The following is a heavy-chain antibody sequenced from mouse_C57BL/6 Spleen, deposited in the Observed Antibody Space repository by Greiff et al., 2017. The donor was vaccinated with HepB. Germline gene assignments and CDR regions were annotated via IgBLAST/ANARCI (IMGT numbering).Heavy chain of an antibody. Sequence: QVQLKESGAELVRPGASVTLSCKASGYTFTDYEMHWVKQTPVHGLEWIGAIDPETGGTAYNQKFKGKAILTADKSSSTAYMELRSLTSEDSAVYYCTREEFWGQGTLVTVSA. CDR2: IDPETGGT. J-gene: IGHJ3*01. CDR1: GYTFTDYE. CDR3: TREEF. V-gene: IGHV1-15*01.